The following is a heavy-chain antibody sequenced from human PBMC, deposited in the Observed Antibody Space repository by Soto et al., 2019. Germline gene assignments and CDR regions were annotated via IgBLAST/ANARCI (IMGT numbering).Heavy chain of an antibody. D-gene: IGHD3-3*01. J-gene: IGHJ5*02. CDR3: ARAEYDFWSGYYTRWFDP. CDR2: ISSSGSTI. V-gene: IGHV3-48*03. Sequence: GSLRLSCAASGFTFSSYEMNWVRQAPGKGLEWVSYISSSGSTIYYADSVKGRFTISRDNAKNSLYLQMNSLRAEDTAVYYCARAEYDFWSGYYTRWFDPWGQGTLVTVSS. CDR1: GFTFSSYE.